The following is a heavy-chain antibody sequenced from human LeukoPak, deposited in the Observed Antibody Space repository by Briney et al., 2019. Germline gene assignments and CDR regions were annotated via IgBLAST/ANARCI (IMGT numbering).Heavy chain of an antibody. CDR2: INGDVSST. V-gene: IGHV3-74*01. Sequence: GGSLRLSCAASGFTLSSYWMHWVRQAPGKGLVWISRINGDVSSTSYADSVKGRFTISRDNAKNTLYLQMNSLRAEDTAVYYCVCGSGSYSSLDAFDIWGQGTMVTVSS. CDR1: GFTLSSYW. CDR3: VCGSGSYSSLDAFDI. D-gene: IGHD3-10*01. J-gene: IGHJ3*02.